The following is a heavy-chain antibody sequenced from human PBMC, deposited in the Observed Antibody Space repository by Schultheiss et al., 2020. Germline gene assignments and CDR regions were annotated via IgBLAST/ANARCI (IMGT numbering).Heavy chain of an antibody. Sequence: SETLSLTCTVSGGSLTSSSYYWGWVRQPPGKGLEWIGSIDYSGGTYYNPSLKSRISIFIDTSRNQFSLKVNSVTAADTAVYYCARKSGTHFYFDYWGQGTLVTVSS. D-gene: IGHD1-1*01. V-gene: IGHV4-39*01. CDR2: IDYSGGT. J-gene: IGHJ4*02. CDR1: GGSLTSSSYY. CDR3: ARKSGTHFYFDY.